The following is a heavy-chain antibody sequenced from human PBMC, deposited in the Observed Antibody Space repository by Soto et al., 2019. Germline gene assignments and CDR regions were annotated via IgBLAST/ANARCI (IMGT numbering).Heavy chain of an antibody. J-gene: IGHJ4*02. CDR1: GGSISSYY. V-gene: IGHV4-4*07. Sequence: SETLSLTCTVSGGSISSYYWSWIRQPAGKGLEWIGRIYTSGSTNYNPSLKSRVTMSVDTSRNQFSLKLSSVTAADTAVYYCARGRRYCSSTSCYGDYFDYWGQGTLVTVSS. CDR2: IYTSGST. D-gene: IGHD2-2*01. CDR3: ARGRRYCSSTSCYGDYFDY.